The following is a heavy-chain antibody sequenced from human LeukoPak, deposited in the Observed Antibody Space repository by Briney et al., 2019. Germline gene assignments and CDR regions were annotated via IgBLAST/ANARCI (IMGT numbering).Heavy chain of an antibody. CDR2: ITRSRSDI. Sequence: GGSLRLAWAAAGFIFIDYSMNCVRQAPGKGLEWVASITRSRSDINYVDSVKGRFTISSDNAQNSLYLQMTSLRAEETAVYYCARDVVYGMDVWGQGTTVTVSS. CDR1: GFIFIDYS. D-gene: IGHD2-8*02. V-gene: IGHV3-21*01. J-gene: IGHJ6*02. CDR3: ARDVVYGMDV.